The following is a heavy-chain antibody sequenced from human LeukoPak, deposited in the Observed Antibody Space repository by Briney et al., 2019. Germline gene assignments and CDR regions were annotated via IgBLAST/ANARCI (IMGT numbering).Heavy chain of an antibody. Sequence: NSSETLSLTCAVYGGSFSGYYWSWIRQPPGKGLEWIGEINHSGSTNYNPSLKSRVTISVDTSKNQFSLKLSSVTAADTAVYYCARRSFYYYYGSGSFGFDPWGQGTLVTVSS. J-gene: IGHJ5*02. V-gene: IGHV4-34*01. CDR1: GGSFSGYY. CDR3: ARRSFYYYYGSGSFGFDP. CDR2: INHSGST. D-gene: IGHD3-10*01.